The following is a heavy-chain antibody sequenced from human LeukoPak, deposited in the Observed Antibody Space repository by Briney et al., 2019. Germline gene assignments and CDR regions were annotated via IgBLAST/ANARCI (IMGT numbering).Heavy chain of an antibody. Sequence: GRSLRLSCAASGFTFSSYAMHWVRQAPGKGLEWVAVISYDGSNKYYADSVKGRFTISRDNSKNTLYLQMNSLRAEDTAVYYCARDDDADYYYDSSGFDYWGQGTLVTVSS. CDR3: ARDDDADYYYDSSGFDY. V-gene: IGHV3-30-3*01. CDR1: GFTFSSYA. D-gene: IGHD3-22*01. J-gene: IGHJ4*02. CDR2: ISYDGSNK.